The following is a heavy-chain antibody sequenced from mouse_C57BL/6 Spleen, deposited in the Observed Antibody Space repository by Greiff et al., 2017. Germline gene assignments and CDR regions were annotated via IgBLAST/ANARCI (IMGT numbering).Heavy chain of an antibody. CDR2: IHPNSGST. CDR1: GYTFTSYW. D-gene: IGHD1-1*01. J-gene: IGHJ1*03. Sequence: QVQLQQPGAELVKPGASVKLSCKASGYTFTSYWMHWVKQRPGQGLEWIGMIHPNSGSTNYNEKFKSKATLTVDKSSSTAYMQLSSLTSEDSAVYYFARDYGSRSPYWYFDVWGTGTTVTVSS. V-gene: IGHV1-64*01. CDR3: ARDYGSRSPYWYFDV.